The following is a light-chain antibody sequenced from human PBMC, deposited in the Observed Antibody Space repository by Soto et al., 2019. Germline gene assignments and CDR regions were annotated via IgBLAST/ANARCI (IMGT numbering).Light chain of an antibody. CDR1: QSIANW. V-gene: IGKV1-5*01. J-gene: IGKJ2*01. CDR2: DAS. Sequence: DIQMTQSPSTLSASAGDRVTISCRASQSIANWLDWYQQKAGKAPNLLIYDASSLESGVPSRFSGSGSGTDFTLTFSSLQPDDYAAYYCEQYDTYPYTFGQGTKLEI. CDR3: EQYDTYPYT.